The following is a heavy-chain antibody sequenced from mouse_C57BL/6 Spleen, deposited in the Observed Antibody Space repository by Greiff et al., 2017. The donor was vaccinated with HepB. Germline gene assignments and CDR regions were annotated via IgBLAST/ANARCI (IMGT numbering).Heavy chain of an antibody. D-gene: IGHD1-1*01. J-gene: IGHJ2*01. CDR3: ERKRHYYYGSSYGGVDY. CDR2: IYPGDGDT. Sequence: VQLQQSGAELVKPGASVKISCKASGYAFSSYWMNWVKQRPGKGLEWIGQIYPGDGDTNYNGKFKGKATLTADKSSSTAYMQLSSLTSEDSAVYFSERKRHYYYGSSYGGVDYWGQGTTLTVSS. V-gene: IGHV1-80*01. CDR1: GYAFSSYW.